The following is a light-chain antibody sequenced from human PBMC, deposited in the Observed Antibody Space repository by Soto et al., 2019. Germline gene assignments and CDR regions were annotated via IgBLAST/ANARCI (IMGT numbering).Light chain of an antibody. J-gene: IGLJ1*01. Sequence: QSVLTQPASVSGSPGQSITISCTGTSSDVGAYNYVSWYQQDPGKAPKVMIYDVSNRPSGASHRFSASKSGNTASLTISGLQADDEADYYCTSYTTTSTYVFGTGTKVTV. CDR1: SSDVGAYNY. CDR2: DVS. V-gene: IGLV2-14*01. CDR3: TSYTTTSTYV.